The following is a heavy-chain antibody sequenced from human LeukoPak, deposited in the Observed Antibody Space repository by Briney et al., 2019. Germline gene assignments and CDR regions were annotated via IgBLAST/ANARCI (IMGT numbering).Heavy chain of an antibody. D-gene: IGHD3-22*01. CDR1: GFTFSHYW. CDR3: ARSRSGYYEDY. Sequence: GGSLRLSCAPSGFTFSHYWMSWVRQAPGKGLEWVANIKEDGSENYYVDSVKGRFTISRDNAKNSLSLQLPSLRAEDTAVYYCARSRSGYYEDYWGQGTLVTVSS. V-gene: IGHV3-7*01. J-gene: IGHJ4*02. CDR2: IKEDGSEN.